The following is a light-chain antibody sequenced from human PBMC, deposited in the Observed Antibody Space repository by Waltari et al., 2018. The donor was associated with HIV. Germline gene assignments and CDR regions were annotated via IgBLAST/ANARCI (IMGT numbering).Light chain of an antibody. CDR2: DVN. Sequence: QSALTQPAYVSASPGQSITIFCSGTNNDIGSYDYVSWYQVLPNKAPRLIIFDVNRRSSGFAFGFSRSKSGYTASLMIFDLQSEDEGEYFCSSYVTGGTYVFGSGTRVIV. J-gene: IGLJ1*01. CDR1: NNDIGSYDY. V-gene: IGLV2-23*02. CDR3: SSYVTGGTYV.